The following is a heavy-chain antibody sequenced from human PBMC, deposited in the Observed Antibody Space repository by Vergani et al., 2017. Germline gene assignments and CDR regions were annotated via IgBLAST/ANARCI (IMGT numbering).Heavy chain of an antibody. J-gene: IGHJ6*03. D-gene: IGHD2-2*02. CDR2: ISGSGGST. Sequence: EVQLLESGGDLVQPGGSLRLSCAASGFTFNHYAMNWVRQAPGKGLEWVSGISGSGGSTYYAGSVKGRFTISRDSSKNTLYLQMNSLSAGDTAVYYCARDQVPAAIRLNVGNYMDVWGKGTTVIVSS. CDR3: ARDQVPAAIRLNVGNYMDV. V-gene: IGHV3-23*01. CDR1: GFTFNHYA.